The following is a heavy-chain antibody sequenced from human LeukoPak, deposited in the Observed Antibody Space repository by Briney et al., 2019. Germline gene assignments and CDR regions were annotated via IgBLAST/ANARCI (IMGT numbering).Heavy chain of an antibody. CDR2: IYYSGTT. Sequence: SETLSLTCTVSGGSVSSGTYYWNWIRQPPGKGLEWIGYIYYSGTTNYNPSLKSRVTISVDTSKNQFSLKLSSVTAADTAVYYCARLVRGVIQYYFDYWGQGTLVTVSS. D-gene: IGHD3-10*01. J-gene: IGHJ4*02. CDR3: ARLVRGVIQYYFDY. CDR1: GGSVSSGTYY. V-gene: IGHV4-61*01.